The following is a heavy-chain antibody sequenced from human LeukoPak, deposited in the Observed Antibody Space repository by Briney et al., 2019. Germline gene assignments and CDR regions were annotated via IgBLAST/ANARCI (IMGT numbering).Heavy chain of an antibody. J-gene: IGHJ4*02. D-gene: IGHD2-15*01. Sequence: MASETLSLTCTVSGDSIYTSTYYWAWIRQPPGKGLEWIGSIYYTGSTYFNPSLKSRVTISVDTSKNQFSLKLSFVTAADTAVYLCAGQRSGSCSPYSGQGNLVTVSS. CDR1: GDSIYTSTYY. CDR2: IYYTGST. CDR3: AGQRSGSCSPY. V-gene: IGHV4-39*01.